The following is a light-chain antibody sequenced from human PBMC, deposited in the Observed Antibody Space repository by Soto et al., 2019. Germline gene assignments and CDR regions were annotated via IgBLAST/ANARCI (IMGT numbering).Light chain of an antibody. CDR2: GAS. V-gene: IGKV3-20*01. J-gene: IGKJ1*01. CDR3: QQYGSSPVT. CDR1: QSVSSY. Sequence: EIVMTQSPVTLSVSPGERVTLSCRASQSVSSYLAWYQQKPGQAPRLLIYGASSRATGIPDRFSGSGSGTDFTLTISRLEPEDFAVYYCQQYGSSPVTFGQGTKV.